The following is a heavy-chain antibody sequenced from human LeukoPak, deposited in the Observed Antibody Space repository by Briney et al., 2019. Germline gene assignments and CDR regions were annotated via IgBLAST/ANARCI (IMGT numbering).Heavy chain of an antibody. CDR3: ARDRRYSTSYYFDY. CDR1: GGSFSGYY. CDR2: INHSGST. D-gene: IGHD4-11*01. V-gene: IGHV4-34*01. Sequence: PSETLSLTCAVYGGSFSGYYWSWIRQPPGKGLEWIGEINHSGSTDYNSSLKSRVTISVDTSRNQFSLKVSSVTAADTAVYYCARDRRYSTSYYFDYWGQGTLVTVSS. J-gene: IGHJ4*02.